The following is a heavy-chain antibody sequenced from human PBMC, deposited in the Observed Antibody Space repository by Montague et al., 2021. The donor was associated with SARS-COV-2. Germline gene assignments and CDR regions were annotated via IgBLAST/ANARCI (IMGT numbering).Heavy chain of an antibody. D-gene: IGHD3-22*01. CDR1: GGSISSGGYS. CDR3: ARVTPIPYYYDSSGYYDGWFDP. J-gene: IGHJ5*02. Sequence: TPSLTCAVSGGSISSGGYSWSWIRQPPGKGLGWIGYIYHSGSTYYNPSLKSRVTISVDRSKNQFSLKLSSVTAADTAVYYCARVTPIPYYYDSSGYYDGWFDPWGQGTLVTVSS. V-gene: IGHV4-30-2*01. CDR2: IYHSGST.